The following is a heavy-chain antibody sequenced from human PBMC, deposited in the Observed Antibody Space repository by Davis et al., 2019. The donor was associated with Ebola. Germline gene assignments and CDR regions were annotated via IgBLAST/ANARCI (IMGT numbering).Heavy chain of an antibody. CDR2: ISGGGGST. CDR3: AHLEYNWNYFDY. V-gene: IGHV3-23*01. CDR1: GFTFSSYA. D-gene: IGHD1-20*01. J-gene: IGHJ4*02. Sequence: PGGSLRLSCAASGFTFSSYAMSWVRQAPGKGLEWVSTISGGGGSTYYADSVKGRFTISRDNSKNTLYLQMNSLRADDTAVYYCAHLEYNWNYFDYWGQGTLVTVSS.